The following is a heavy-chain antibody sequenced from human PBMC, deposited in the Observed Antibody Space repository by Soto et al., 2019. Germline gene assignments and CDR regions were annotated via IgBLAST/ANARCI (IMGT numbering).Heavy chain of an antibody. CDR3: ARNADQQRKDLHKIASGKFGPFDP. CDR2: IYHSGST. D-gene: IGHD3-10*01. V-gene: IGHV4-38-2*01. Sequence: KPSETLSLTCAVSGYSISSGYYWGWIRQPPGKGLEWIGSIYHSGSTYYNPSLKSRVTISVDTSKNQFSLKLSSVTAADTAVYYCARNADQQRKDLHKIASGKFGPFDPWGQGTLVTVSS. J-gene: IGHJ5*02. CDR1: GYSISSGYY.